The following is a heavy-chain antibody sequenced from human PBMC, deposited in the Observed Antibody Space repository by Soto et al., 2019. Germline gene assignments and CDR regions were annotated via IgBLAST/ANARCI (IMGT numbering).Heavy chain of an antibody. V-gene: IGHV3-15*01. Sequence: GGSLRLSCTASVFTFRNSWMSWVRQAPGKGLEWVGRIKREADGGTTNYAAPVKGRVTISRDNARDSLYLDMSSLRVEDTAVYYCVRDLDGADMAYCGPDCPGWGQGTLVTVS. CDR3: VRDLDGADMAYCGPDCPG. D-gene: IGHD2-21*02. CDR2: IKREADGGTT. CDR1: VFTFRNSW. J-gene: IGHJ4*02.